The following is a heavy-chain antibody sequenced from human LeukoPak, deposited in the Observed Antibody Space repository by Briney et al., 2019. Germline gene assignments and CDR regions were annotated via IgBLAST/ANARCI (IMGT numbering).Heavy chain of an antibody. CDR2: ISGSGATT. CDR1: GFTFSSCA. Sequence: GGSLRLSCAASGFTFSSCAMTWVRQAPGKGLEWVSSISGSGATTYYADSVKGRFTISRDNSKNTLYLQMNSLRAEDTAVYYCAKGSGYRYGYDYYYYMDVWGKGTTVTVSS. CDR3: AKGSGYRYGYDYYYYMDV. J-gene: IGHJ6*03. V-gene: IGHV3-23*01. D-gene: IGHD5-18*01.